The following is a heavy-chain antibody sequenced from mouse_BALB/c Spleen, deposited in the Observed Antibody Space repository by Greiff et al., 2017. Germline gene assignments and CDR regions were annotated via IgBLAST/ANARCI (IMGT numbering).Heavy chain of an antibody. V-gene: IGHV5-12-1*01. CDR3: ARHEDGNYEGYFDY. Sequence: EVNVVESGGGLVKPGGSLKLSCAASGFAFSSYDMSWVRQTPEKRLEWVAYISSGGGSTYYPDTVKGRFTISRDNAKNTLYLQMSSLKSEDTAMYYCARHEDGNYEGYFDYWGQGTTLTVSS. CDR2: ISSGGGST. D-gene: IGHD2-1*01. CDR1: GFAFSSYD. J-gene: IGHJ2*01.